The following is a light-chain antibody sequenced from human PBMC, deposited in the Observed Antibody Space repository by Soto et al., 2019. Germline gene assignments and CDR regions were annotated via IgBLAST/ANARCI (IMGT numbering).Light chain of an antibody. Sequence: ERVVTQYPSTLSVSPGERDTLSCRASQSVSSNLAWYQQKPGQAPRLLIYGASTRATGIPARFSGSGSGTEFTLTISSLQSEDFAVYYCQQYNNWPRTFGQGTKVDIK. J-gene: IGKJ1*01. V-gene: IGKV3-15*01. CDR1: QSVSSN. CDR2: GAS. CDR3: QQYNNWPRT.